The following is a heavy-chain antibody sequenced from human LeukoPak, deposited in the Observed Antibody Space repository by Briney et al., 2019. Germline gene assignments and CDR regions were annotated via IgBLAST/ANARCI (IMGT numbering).Heavy chain of an antibody. CDR3: ARILTQGSGPGTYYMDV. V-gene: IGHV4-39*07. Sequence: MTSETLSLTCTVSGGSISSSSYYWGWIRQPPGKGLEWIGSIYYSGSTYYNPSLKSRVTISVDTSKNQFSLKLSSVTAADTAVYYCARILTQGSGPGTYYMDVWGKGTTVTVSS. CDR2: IYYSGST. CDR1: GGSISSSSYY. D-gene: IGHD3-3*01. J-gene: IGHJ6*03.